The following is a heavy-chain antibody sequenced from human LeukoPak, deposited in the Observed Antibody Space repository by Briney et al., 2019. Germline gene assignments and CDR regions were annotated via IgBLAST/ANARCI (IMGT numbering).Heavy chain of an antibody. J-gene: IGHJ4*02. CDR3: AKAPVTSCRGAYCYPFDS. CDR2: IIPSGHTT. D-gene: IGHD2-21*01. V-gene: IGHV3-23*01. Sequence: PGGSLRLSCVASGFTFSSHGMNWVRQAPGKGLEWVSGIIPSGHTTYYADSVRGRFTISRDNSRNTLYLQMNSLRAEDAAVYFCAKAPVTSCRGAYCYPFDSWGQGTLVTVSS. CDR1: GFTFSSHG.